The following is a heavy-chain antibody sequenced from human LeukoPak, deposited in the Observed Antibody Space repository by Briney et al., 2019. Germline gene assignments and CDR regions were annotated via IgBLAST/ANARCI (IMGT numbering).Heavy chain of an antibody. CDR2: ISYDGSNK. V-gene: IGHV3-30*18. J-gene: IGHJ6*03. CDR3: AKRPYDFWSGSYYMDV. Sequence: GGSLRLSCAASGFAFSSYGMHWVRQAPGKGLEWVAVISYDGSNKYYADSVKGRFTISRDNSKNTLYLQMNSLRAEDTAVYYCAKRPYDFWSGSYYMDVWGKGTTVTVSS. D-gene: IGHD3-3*01. CDR1: GFAFSSYG.